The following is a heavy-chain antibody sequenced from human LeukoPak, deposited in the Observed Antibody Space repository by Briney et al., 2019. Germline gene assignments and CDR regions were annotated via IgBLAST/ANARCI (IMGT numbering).Heavy chain of an antibody. CDR2: INPNSGGT. J-gene: IGHJ5*02. Sequence: ASVKVSCKASGYTFTGYYMHWVRQAPGQGLEWMGWINPNSGGTNYAQKFQGRVTMTRDTSISTAYMELSRLRSDDTAVYYCARGPIAAAGTWWFDPWGQGTVVTVSS. D-gene: IGHD6-13*01. CDR3: ARGPIAAAGTWWFDP. V-gene: IGHV1-2*02. CDR1: GYTFTGYY.